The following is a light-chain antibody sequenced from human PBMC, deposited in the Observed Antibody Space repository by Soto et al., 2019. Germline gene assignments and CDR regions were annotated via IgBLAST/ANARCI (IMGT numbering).Light chain of an antibody. CDR3: QQYNSYPWT. CDR1: QSISTW. V-gene: IGKV1-5*03. CDR2: KAS. Sequence: DIQMTQSPSTLSASVVDRVTITCRASQSISTWLAWYQQKPGKAPNLLIYKASSLESGVPSRFSGSGSGTEFTLTISSLQPDDFATYYCQQYNSYPWTFGQGTKVDI. J-gene: IGKJ1*01.